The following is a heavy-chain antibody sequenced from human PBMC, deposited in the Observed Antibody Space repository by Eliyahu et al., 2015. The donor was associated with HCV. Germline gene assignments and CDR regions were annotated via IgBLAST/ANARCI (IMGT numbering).Heavy chain of an antibody. CDR3: AKVRSGSYYAFDY. Sequence: AMHWVRQAPGKGLEWVSGISWNSGSIGYADSVKGRFTISRDNAKNSLYLQMNSLRAEDTALYYCAKVRSGSYYAFDYWGQGTLVTV. D-gene: IGHD1-26*01. V-gene: IGHV3-9*01. J-gene: IGHJ4*02. CDR1: A. CDR2: ISWNSGSI.